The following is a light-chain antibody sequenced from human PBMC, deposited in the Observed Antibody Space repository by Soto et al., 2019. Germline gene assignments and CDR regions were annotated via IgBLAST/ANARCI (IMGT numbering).Light chain of an antibody. V-gene: IGLV2-14*01. CDR3: SSYTSSSTYV. Sequence: QSVLTQPASVSASPGQSITISCTGTSSDVGGYNYVSWYQQHPGKAPKLMIYEVSNRPSGVPNRFSGSKSGNTASLTISGLQAEDEANFYCSSYTSSSTYVFGTGTKVTVL. J-gene: IGLJ1*01. CDR2: EVS. CDR1: SSDVGGYNY.